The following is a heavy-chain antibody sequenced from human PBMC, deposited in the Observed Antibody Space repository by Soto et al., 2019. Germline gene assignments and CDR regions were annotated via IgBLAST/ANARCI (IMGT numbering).Heavy chain of an antibody. CDR2: ISSSSSYI. CDR3: ARVRMYSSSSEAAYYLDY. J-gene: IGHJ4*02. CDR1: GFTFSGYI. D-gene: IGHD6-13*01. Sequence: GGSLRLSCAASGFTFSGYIMNWVRQSPGKGLEWVSSISSSSSYIYYADSMKGRFTISRDNAKNSLYLLMNSLRAEDTAVYYCARVRMYSSSSEAAYYLDYWGQGTLVTVSS. V-gene: IGHV3-21*06.